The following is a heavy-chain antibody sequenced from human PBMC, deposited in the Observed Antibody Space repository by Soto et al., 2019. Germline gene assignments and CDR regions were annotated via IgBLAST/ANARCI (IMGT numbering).Heavy chain of an antibody. CDR2: ISSSSSTI. CDR3: ARDTPPDSGSYYSYYYGMDV. CDR1: GFTFSSYS. V-gene: IGHV3-48*02. Sequence: GGSLRLSCAASGFTFSSYSMNWVRQAPGKGLEWVSYISSSSSTIYYADSVKGRFTISRDNAKNSLYLQMNSLRDEDTAVYYCARDTPPDSGSYYSYYYGMDVWGQGTTVTVSS. D-gene: IGHD1-26*01. J-gene: IGHJ6*02.